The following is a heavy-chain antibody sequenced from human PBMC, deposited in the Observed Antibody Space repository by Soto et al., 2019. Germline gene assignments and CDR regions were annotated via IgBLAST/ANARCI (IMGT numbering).Heavy chain of an antibody. CDR1: GGTFSSYA. Sequence: QVQLVQSGAEVKKPGSSVKVSCKASGGTFSSYAISWVRQAPGQGLEWMGGIIPIFGTANYAQKFQCRVTITADKSTSTAYMELSSLRSEDTAVYYCARVGGTDIVVVPAEFDYWGQGTLVTVSS. J-gene: IGHJ4*02. CDR2: IIPIFGTA. D-gene: IGHD2-2*01. V-gene: IGHV1-69*06. CDR3: ARVGGTDIVVVPAEFDY.